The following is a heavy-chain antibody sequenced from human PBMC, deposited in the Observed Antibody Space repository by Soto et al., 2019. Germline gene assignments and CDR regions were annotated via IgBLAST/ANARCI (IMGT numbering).Heavy chain of an antibody. D-gene: IGHD3-22*01. CDR2: IVVGSGNT. CDR1: GFTFTSSA. J-gene: IGHJ4*02. CDR3: AANHDSSGYYYVDY. Sequence: ASVKVSCKASGFTFTSSAVQWVRQARGQRLEWIGWIVVGSGNTNYAQKFQERVTITRDMSTSTAYMELSSLRSEDTAVYYCAANHDSSGYYYVDYWGQGTLVTVSS. V-gene: IGHV1-58*01.